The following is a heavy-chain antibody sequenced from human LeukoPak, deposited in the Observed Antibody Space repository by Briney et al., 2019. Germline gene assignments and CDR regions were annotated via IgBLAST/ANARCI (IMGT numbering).Heavy chain of an antibody. J-gene: IGHJ6*02. V-gene: IGHV1-69*05. CDR1: GYTFTSYY. Sequence: ASVKVSCKASGYTFTSYYMHWVRQAPGQGLEWMGGIIPIFGTANYAQKFQGRVTITTDESTSTAYMELSSLRSEDTAVYYCASTWGSSRMDVWGQGTTVTVSS. D-gene: IGHD7-27*01. CDR2: IIPIFGTA. CDR3: ASTWGSSRMDV.